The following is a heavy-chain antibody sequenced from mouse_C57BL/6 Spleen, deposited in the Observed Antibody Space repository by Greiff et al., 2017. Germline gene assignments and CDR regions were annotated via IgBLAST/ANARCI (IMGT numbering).Heavy chain of an antibody. V-gene: IGHV1-59*01. CDR3: ARPDSSGFDY. CDR2: IDPSDSYT. D-gene: IGHD3-2*02. CDR1: GYTFTSYW. Sequence: VQLQQPGAELVRPGTSVKLSCKASGYTFTSYWMHWVKQRPGQGLEWIGVIDPSDSYTNYNQKFKGKATLTVDTSSSPAYMQLSSLTSEDSAVYYCARPDSSGFDYWGQGTTLTVST. J-gene: IGHJ2*01.